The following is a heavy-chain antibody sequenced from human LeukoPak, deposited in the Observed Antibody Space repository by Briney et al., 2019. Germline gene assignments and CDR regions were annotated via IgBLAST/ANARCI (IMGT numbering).Heavy chain of an antibody. D-gene: IGHD3-3*01. CDR2: INPSGGST. Sequence: GASVKVSCKASGYTFTSYYMHWVRQAPGQGLEWMGIINPSGGSTSYAQKFQGRVTMTRDMSTSTVYMELSSLRSEDTAVYYCARLYDFWSGYYTGGFDYWGQGTLVTVSS. J-gene: IGHJ4*02. CDR3: ARLYDFWSGYYTGGFDY. CDR1: GYTFTSYY. V-gene: IGHV1-46*01.